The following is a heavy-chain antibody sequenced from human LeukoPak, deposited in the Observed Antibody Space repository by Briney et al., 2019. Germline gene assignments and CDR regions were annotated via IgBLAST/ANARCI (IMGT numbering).Heavy chain of an antibody. CDR3: AKDLEPSSIPEVCHGC. D-gene: IGHD6-6*01. V-gene: IGHV1-2*02. Sequence: ASVWVPCKASGYTLVYHYIHWVRQAPGQGPEWMGWINPRSGGTEYAQKFQGRVTMTRDTSINTAYMELTRLTSDDTAVYYCAKDLEPSSIPEVCHGCWGQGTLVTVSS. CDR1: GYTLVYHY. CDR2: INPRSGGT. J-gene: IGHJ4*02.